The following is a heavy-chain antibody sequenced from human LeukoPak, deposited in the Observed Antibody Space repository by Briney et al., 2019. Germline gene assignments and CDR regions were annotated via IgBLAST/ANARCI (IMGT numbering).Heavy chain of an antibody. CDR1: GFTFSSYW. CDR2: INSDGSST. D-gene: IGHD3-22*01. V-gene: IGHV3-74*01. CDR3: ARGDYYDSSGYYYPLVFDY. J-gene: IGHJ4*02. Sequence: GGSLRLSCAASGFTFSSYWMHWVRQAPGKGLVWVSRINSDGSSTSYADSVKGRFTISRDNAKNTLYLQMNSLRAEDTAVYYCARGDYYDSSGYYYPLVFDYWGQGTLVAVSS.